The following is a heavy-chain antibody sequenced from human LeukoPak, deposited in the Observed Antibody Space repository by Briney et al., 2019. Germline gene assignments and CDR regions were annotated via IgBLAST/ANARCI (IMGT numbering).Heavy chain of an antibody. V-gene: IGHV3-15*01. CDR3: VTEVGGSFPT. CDR1: GFTFSSYE. D-gene: IGHD1-26*01. J-gene: IGHJ4*02. CDR2: IKSKTNGETR. Sequence: GGSLRLSCAASGFTFSSYEMNWVRQAPGKGLEWVGLIKSKTNGETRDYAAPVKGRFTISRDDSDNTLYLQMNSLKNEDTAVYYCVTEVGGSFPTWGQGTLVTVSS.